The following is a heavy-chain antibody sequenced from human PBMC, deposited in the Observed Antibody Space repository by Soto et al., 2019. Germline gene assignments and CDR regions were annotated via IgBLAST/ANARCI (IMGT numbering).Heavy chain of an antibody. V-gene: IGHV3-23*01. J-gene: IGHJ5*02. CDR1: GFAFSTYA. Sequence: PGGSLRLSCAASGFAFSTYAMSWVRQAPGRGLEYISTISPSGGDTYYADSVQGRFTISRDNFKNTLYLQMNRLRADDTAVYYCAKNLIGWFDPWGQGTPVTVSS. CDR2: ISPSGGDT. CDR3: AKNLIGWFDP. D-gene: IGHD3-16*01.